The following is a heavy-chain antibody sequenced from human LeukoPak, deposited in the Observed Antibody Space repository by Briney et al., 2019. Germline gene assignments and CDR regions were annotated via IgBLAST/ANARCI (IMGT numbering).Heavy chain of an antibody. CDR3: ARDYQGGATAADFYVDY. J-gene: IGHJ4*02. CDR1: GGSISSSSYY. CDR2: IYYSGST. V-gene: IGHV4-39*07. D-gene: IGHD1-26*01. Sequence: SETLSLTCTVSGGSISSSSYYWGWIRQPPGKGLEWIGSIYYSGSTYYNPSLKSRVTISVDTSKNQFSLKLSSVTAADTAVYYCARDYQGGATAADFYVDYWGQGTLVTVYS.